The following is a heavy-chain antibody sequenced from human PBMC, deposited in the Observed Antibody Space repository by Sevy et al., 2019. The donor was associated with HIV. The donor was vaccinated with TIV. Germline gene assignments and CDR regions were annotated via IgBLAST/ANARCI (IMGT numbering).Heavy chain of an antibody. CDR1: GYTFTSYD. CDR2: MNPNSGNT. CDR3: AREYSGSYNFGDAFDI. V-gene: IGHV1-8*01. Sequence: ASVKVSCKASGYTFTSYDINWVRQATGQGLAWMGWMNPNSGNTGYAQKFQGRVTMTRNTSISTAYMELSSLRSEDTAVYYCAREYSGSYNFGDAFDIWGQGTMVTVSS. J-gene: IGHJ3*02. D-gene: IGHD1-26*01.